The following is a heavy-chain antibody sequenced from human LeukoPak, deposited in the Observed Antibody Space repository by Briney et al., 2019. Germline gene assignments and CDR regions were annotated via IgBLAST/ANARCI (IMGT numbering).Heavy chain of an antibody. V-gene: IGHV3-7*01. CDR2: IKHDGSEK. CDR3: ARQPIYEAYFDF. J-gene: IGHJ4*02. Sequence: GGSLRLSCAASGFTFSSYGMHWVRQAPGKGLEWVANIKHDGSEKNFVDSVKGRFTISRDTAENSLFLQMNSLRADDTAVYFCARQPIYEAYFDFWGQGTLVTVSS. D-gene: IGHD3-16*01. CDR1: GFTFSSYG.